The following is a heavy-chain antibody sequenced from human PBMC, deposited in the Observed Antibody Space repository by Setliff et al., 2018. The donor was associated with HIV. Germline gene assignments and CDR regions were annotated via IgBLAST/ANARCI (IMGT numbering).Heavy chain of an antibody. V-gene: IGHV4-34*01. CDR1: GGSFSAYS. CDR3: ARGSTGYSSIWYRNELTYYYYIDV. Sequence: PSETLSLTCAVYGGSFSAYSWTWVRQPPGKGLEWIGEINHSGSTNYNPSLKSRVAMSVDTSKNQFSLKLDSVTAADTGVYYCARGSTGYSSIWYRNELTYYYYIDVWGKGTKVTVSS. CDR2: INHSGST. J-gene: IGHJ6*03. D-gene: IGHD6-13*01.